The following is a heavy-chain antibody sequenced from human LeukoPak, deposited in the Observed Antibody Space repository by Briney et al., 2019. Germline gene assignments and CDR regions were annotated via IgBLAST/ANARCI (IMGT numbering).Heavy chain of an antibody. CDR3: AKDLPRYYDFWSGFDY. Sequence: PGGPLRLSCAASGFTFSSYGMHWVRQAPGKGLEWVAFIRYDGSNKYYADSVKGRFTISRDNSKNTLYLQMNSLRAEDTAVYYCAKDLPRYYDFWSGFDYWGQGTLVTVSS. V-gene: IGHV3-30*02. J-gene: IGHJ4*02. CDR2: IRYDGSNK. CDR1: GFTFSSYG. D-gene: IGHD3-3*01.